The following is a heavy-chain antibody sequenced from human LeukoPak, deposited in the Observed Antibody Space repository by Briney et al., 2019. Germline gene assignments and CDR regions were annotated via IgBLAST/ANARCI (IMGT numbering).Heavy chain of an antibody. J-gene: IGHJ6*02. Sequence: SVKVSCKASGGTFSSYAISWVRQAPGQGPEWMGGIIPIFGTANYAQKFQGRVTITADESTSTAYMELSSLRSEDTAVYYCARANSGRIHLQKYYYGMDVWGQGTTVTVSS. CDR3: ARANSGRIHLQKYYYGMDV. CDR2: IIPIFGTA. V-gene: IGHV1-69*01. D-gene: IGHD3-10*01. CDR1: GGTFSSYA.